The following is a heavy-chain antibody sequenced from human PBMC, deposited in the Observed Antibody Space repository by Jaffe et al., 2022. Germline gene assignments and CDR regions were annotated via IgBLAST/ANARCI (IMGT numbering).Heavy chain of an antibody. J-gene: IGHJ3*02. D-gene: IGHD3-22*01. CDR1: GYTFTSYY. V-gene: IGHV1-46*01. Sequence: QVQLVQSGAEVKKPGASVKVSCKASGYTFTSYYMHWVRQAPGQGLEWMGIINPSGGSTSYAQKFQGRVTMTRDTSTSTVYMELSSLRSEDTAVYYCARDDYQYTYYYDSSGLIIGAFDIWGQGTMVTVSS. CDR3: ARDDYQYTYYYDSSGLIIGAFDI. CDR2: INPSGGST.